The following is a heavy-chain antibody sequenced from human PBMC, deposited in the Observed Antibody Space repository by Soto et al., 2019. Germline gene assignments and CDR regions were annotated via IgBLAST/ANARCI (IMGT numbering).Heavy chain of an antibody. Sequence: GGSLRLSCAASGFTFRSYGMHWVRQAPGKGLEWVTVISYDGSNKYYADSVKGRFTISRDNSKNTLYLQMHSLRPEDTALYYCSKGGVGSTSTAFDIWGQGTMVPVSS. CDR3: SKGGVGSTSTAFDI. V-gene: IGHV3-30*18. D-gene: IGHD1-26*01. CDR1: GFTFRSYG. CDR2: ISYDGSNK. J-gene: IGHJ3*02.